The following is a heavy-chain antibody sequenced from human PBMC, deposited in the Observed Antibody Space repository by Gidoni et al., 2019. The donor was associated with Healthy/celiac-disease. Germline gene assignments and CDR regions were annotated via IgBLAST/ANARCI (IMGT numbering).Heavy chain of an antibody. V-gene: IGHV3-74*01. J-gene: IGHJ3*02. D-gene: IGHD1-1*01. CDR3: ARGNPRAFDI. CDR1: GFTFSNYW. CDR2: INSDGSST. Sequence: EVQLVESGGGLVQPGESLRLSCAASGFTFSNYWMHWVRQAPGKGLVWVSRINSDGSSTSYADSVKGRFTISRDNAKNTLYLQMNSLRGEDTAVYYCARGNPRAFDIWGQGTMVTVSS.